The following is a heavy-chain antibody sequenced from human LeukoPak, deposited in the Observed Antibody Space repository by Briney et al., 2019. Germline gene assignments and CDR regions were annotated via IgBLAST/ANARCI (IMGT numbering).Heavy chain of an antibody. J-gene: IGHJ5*02. Sequence: GGSLRLSCATSGFTFRNYCMSWVRQAPGKGLEWVANIEQDGNEKNYVDSVKGRFTISRDNTKNSLHLQMNSLRAEDTAVYYCARASGSYRPAWGQGTQVTVSS. D-gene: IGHD1-26*01. CDR2: IEQDGNEK. CDR3: ARASGSYRPA. V-gene: IGHV3-7*04. CDR1: GFTFRNYC.